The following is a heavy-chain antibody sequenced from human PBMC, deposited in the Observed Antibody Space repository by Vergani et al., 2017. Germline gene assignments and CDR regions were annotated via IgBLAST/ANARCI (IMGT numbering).Heavy chain of an antibody. J-gene: IGHJ6*02. D-gene: IGHD2-2*03. V-gene: IGHV3-21*04. CDR2: ISSSSSYI. Sequence: EVQLVESGGGLVKPGGSLRLSCAASGFTFSSYSMNWVRQAPGKGLEWVSTISSSSSYIYYADSVKGRFTISRDNSKNSLYLQMNSLRTEDTALYYCAKALDIVVVPAAMEMDVWGQGTTVTVSS. CDR1: GFTFSSYS. CDR3: AKALDIVVVPAAMEMDV.